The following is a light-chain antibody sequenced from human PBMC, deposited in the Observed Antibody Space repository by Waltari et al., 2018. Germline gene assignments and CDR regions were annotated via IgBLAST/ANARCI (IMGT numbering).Light chain of an antibody. J-gene: IGLJ2*01. V-gene: IGLV2-8*01. CDR1: STDVGGYNY. Sequence: QSALTQPPSASGSLGQSVTISCTGTSTDVGGYNYVSWYQQHPVKAPNLRVYEVFQRPSGVPDRFSGSKSGDTASLTVSGLRAEDEALYYCSSYSRSDVVVFGGGTKLTVL. CDR3: SSYSRSDVVV. CDR2: EVF.